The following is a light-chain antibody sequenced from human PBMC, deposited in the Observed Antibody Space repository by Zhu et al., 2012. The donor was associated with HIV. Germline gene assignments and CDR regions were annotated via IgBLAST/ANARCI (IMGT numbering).Light chain of an antibody. CDR3: QQYNTWPYT. Sequence: EIVLTQSPGTLSLSPGERATLSCRASQSISSTYLAWYQQKPGQAPRLLIYGASSRATGIPARFTGSGSGTEFTLTITSMQSEDFATYYCQQYNTWPYTFGQGTKLEIK. J-gene: IGKJ2*01. CDR1: QSISSTY. CDR2: GAS. V-gene: IGKV3D-15*01.